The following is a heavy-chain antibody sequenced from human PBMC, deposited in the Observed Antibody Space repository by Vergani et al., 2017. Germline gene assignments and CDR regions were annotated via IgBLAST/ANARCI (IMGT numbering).Heavy chain of an antibody. Sequence: VQLVESGGGVVQPGRSLRLSCAASGFTFSSYGMHWVRQAPGKGLEWVAVIWYDGSNKYYADSVKGRFTISRDNSKNTLYLQMNSLRAEDTAVYYCARTKELLDYFDYWGQGTLVTVSS. D-gene: IGHD1-26*01. CDR1: GFTFSSYG. J-gene: IGHJ4*02. CDR3: ARTKELLDYFDY. CDR2: IWYDGSNK. V-gene: IGHV3-33*01.